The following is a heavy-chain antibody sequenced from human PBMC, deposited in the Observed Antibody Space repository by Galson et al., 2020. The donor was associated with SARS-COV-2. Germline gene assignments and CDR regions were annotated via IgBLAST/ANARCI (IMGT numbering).Heavy chain of an antibody. CDR3: TTVKSAVIGGFDY. V-gene: IGHV3-15*01. J-gene: IGHJ4*02. CDR2: IKSNSDGGTT. Sequence: GGSLRLSCAASGLTFHIAWMSWVRQAPGKGLEWIGRIKSNSDGGTTDYTAPVKGRFAISRDDSKNTLYLQMNSLKTEDTAVYYCTTVKSAVIGGFDYWGQGTLVTVSS. D-gene: IGHD3-10*01. CDR1: GLTFHIAW.